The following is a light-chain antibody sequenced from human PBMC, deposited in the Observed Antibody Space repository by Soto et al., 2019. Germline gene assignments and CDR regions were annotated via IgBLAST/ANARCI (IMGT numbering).Light chain of an antibody. V-gene: IGKV1-39*01. CDR1: QGISTY. CDR3: QQSYRTPYT. CDR2: DAS. J-gene: IGKJ2*01. Sequence: DIQMTQSPSSLSASVGDRVTITCRASQGISTYLVWYQQRQGRAPKLLIYDASSLLSGVPSRFSGSGSGTDFTRAISRLQPEDFATYDCQQSYRTPYTFGQGTKLETK.